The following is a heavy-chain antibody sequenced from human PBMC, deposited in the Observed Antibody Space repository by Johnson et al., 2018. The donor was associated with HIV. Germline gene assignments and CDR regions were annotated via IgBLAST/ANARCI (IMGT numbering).Heavy chain of an antibody. CDR3: AGGGGVVGNAFDI. Sequence: VQLVESGGDLVKPGGSLRLSCAAAGFTFDDYGMSWVRQAPGKGLEWVSGINWNGGTTAYADSVKGRFTISRENAKNSLYLQMGSLRAEDMAVYYCAGGGGVVGNAFDIWGQGKVVTVSS. CDR2: INWNGGTT. J-gene: IGHJ3*02. V-gene: IGHV3-20*04. D-gene: IGHD1-26*01. CDR1: GFTFDDYG.